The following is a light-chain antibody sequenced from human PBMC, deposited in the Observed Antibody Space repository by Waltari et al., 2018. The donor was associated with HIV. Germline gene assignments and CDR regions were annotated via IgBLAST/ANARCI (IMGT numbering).Light chain of an antibody. Sequence: QSALTQPASVSGSPGQSITIPCTGTTSDIGEYNYVSWFQNPPAEAPKRIIFEVSNRPSGVSTRFSGSKSGNTASLTVSGLQPEDEADYYCSSYTNKYTWVFGGGTKLTVL. CDR3: SSYTNKYTWV. CDR2: EVS. J-gene: IGLJ3*02. CDR1: TSDIGEYNY. V-gene: IGLV2-14*01.